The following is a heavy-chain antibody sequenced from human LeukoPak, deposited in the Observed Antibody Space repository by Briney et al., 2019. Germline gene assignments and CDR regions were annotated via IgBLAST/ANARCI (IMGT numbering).Heavy chain of an antibody. CDR2: INPNSGGT. Sequence: ASVKVSCKASGYTFTGYYMHWVRQAPGQGLEWMGWINPNSGGTNYAQKSQGRVTMTRDTSISTAYMELSRLRSDDTAVYYCAGDRAGVVVPAAIGYYMDVWGKGTTVTVSS. J-gene: IGHJ6*03. CDR3: AGDRAGVVVPAAIGYYMDV. CDR1: GYTFTGYY. D-gene: IGHD2-2*02. V-gene: IGHV1-2*02.